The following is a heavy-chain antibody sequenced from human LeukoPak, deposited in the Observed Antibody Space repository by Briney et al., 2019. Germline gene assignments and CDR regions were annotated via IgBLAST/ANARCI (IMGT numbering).Heavy chain of an antibody. Sequence: GGSLRLSCAASGFTFSSYGMSWVRQAPGKWLEWVSAISGSGGSTYYADSVKGRFTISRDNSKNTLYLQMNSLRAEDTAVYYCAKGDGSGWQIPDAEYFQHWGQGTLVTVSS. J-gene: IGHJ1*01. CDR3: AKGDGSGWQIPDAEYFQH. D-gene: IGHD6-19*01. CDR2: ISGSGGST. CDR1: GFTFSSYG. V-gene: IGHV3-23*01.